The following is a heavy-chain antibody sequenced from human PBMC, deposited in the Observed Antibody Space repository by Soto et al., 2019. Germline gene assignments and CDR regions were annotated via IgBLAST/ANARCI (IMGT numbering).Heavy chain of an antibody. CDR2: ISLRGDRT. CDR1: GFSVTSQA. V-gene: IGHV3-64D*08. J-gene: IGHJ4*02. Sequence: GGSLRLSCSVSGFSVTSQALHWVRQAPGKGVIYVSSISLRGDRTYYADSVKGRFTISRDSSKNTLDLQMTDLRVEDTALYYCVKDRTIDYWGQGALVTVSS. CDR3: VKDRTIDY. D-gene: IGHD3-10*01.